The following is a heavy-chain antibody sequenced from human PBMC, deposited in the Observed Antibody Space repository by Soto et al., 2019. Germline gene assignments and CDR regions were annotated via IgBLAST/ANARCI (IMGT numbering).Heavy chain of an antibody. Sequence: QVQLVQSGAEVKKPGASVKVSCKASGYTFTSYAMHWVRQAPGQRLEWMGWINAGNGNTKYSQKCQGRVTITRNTSASTANMDLSSLRSEDTAVYYCARAPSWYNFDYWGQGTLVTVSS. CDR3: ARAPSWYNFDY. CDR2: INAGNGNT. V-gene: IGHV1-3*01. J-gene: IGHJ4*02. CDR1: GYTFTSYA. D-gene: IGHD6-13*01.